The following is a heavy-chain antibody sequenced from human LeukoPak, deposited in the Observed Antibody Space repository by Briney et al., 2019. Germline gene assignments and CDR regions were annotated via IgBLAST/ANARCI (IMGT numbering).Heavy chain of an antibody. J-gene: IGHJ3*02. V-gene: IGHV1-18*01. Sequence: ASVKVSCKASGYTFTSYGISWVRQAPGQGLEWMGWISAYNGNTNYAQKLQGGVTMTTDTSTSTAYMELRSLRSDDTAVYYCARGGGKGYCSGGSCYINAFDIWGQGTMVTVSS. CDR3: ARGGGKGYCSGGSCYINAFDI. CDR2: ISAYNGNT. CDR1: GYTFTSYG. D-gene: IGHD2-15*01.